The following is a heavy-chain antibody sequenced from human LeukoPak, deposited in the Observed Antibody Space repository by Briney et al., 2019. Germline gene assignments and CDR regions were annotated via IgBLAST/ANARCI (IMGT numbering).Heavy chain of an antibody. J-gene: IGHJ4*02. CDR3: ARDFRHWTSAFDY. Sequence: PGGSLRLSCAASGFTFSTYGMTWVRQAPGKGLEWVSAISGSAATTFYADSVKGRFTISRDNAKNSLYLQMNSLRAENTAVYYCARDFRHWTSAFDYWGQGTLVTVSS. CDR2: ISGSAATT. D-gene: IGHD1-1*01. CDR1: GFTFSTYG. V-gene: IGHV3-23*01.